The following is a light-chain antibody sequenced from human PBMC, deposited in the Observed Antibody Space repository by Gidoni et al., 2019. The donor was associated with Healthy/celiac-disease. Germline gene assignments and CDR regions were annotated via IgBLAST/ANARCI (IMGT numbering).Light chain of an antibody. CDR1: QSISSY. CDR2: AAS. J-gene: IGKJ3*01. V-gene: IGKV1-39*01. CDR3: QQSYSTPPA. Sequence: DIQMTQSPSSLSASVGDRVTITCRASQSISSYLNWYQQKPGKAPKLLIYAASRLQSGVPSRFSGSGSGTDFTLTISSLEPEDFATYYCQQSYSTPPAFGPXTKVDIK.